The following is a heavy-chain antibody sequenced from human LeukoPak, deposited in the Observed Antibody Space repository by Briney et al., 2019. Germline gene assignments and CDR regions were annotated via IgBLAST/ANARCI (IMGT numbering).Heavy chain of an antibody. Sequence: PGGSLRLSCVASGFTFSSYGMHWVRQAPGKGLEWVAFIRYDGSNKYYADSVKGRFTISRDNSKNTLYLQMNSLRAEDTAVYYCAKDQSSSSDLFDYWGQGTLVTVSS. CDR3: AKDQSSSSDLFDY. V-gene: IGHV3-30*02. CDR2: IRYDGSNK. J-gene: IGHJ4*02. CDR1: GFTFSSYG. D-gene: IGHD6-6*01.